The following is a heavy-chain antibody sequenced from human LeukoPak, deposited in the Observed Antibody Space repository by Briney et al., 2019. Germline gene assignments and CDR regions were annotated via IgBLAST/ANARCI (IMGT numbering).Heavy chain of an antibody. Sequence: SETLSLTCTVSGGSISSGSYYWSWIRQPAGKGLEWIGRIYTSGSTNYNPSLKSRVTISVDTSKNQFSLKLSSVTAADTAVYYCARGPTYYDYVWGSYRSRPFDYWGQGTLVTVSS. CDR1: GGSISSGSYY. CDR2: IYTSGST. D-gene: IGHD3-16*02. J-gene: IGHJ4*02. CDR3: ARGPTYYDYVWGSYRSRPFDY. V-gene: IGHV4-61*02.